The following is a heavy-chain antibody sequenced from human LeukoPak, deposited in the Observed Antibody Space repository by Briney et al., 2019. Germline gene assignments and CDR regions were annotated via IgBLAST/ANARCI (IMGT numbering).Heavy chain of an antibody. V-gene: IGHV1-24*01. CDR2: FDPEDGET. J-gene: IGHJ5*02. Sequence: ASVKVSCKVSGYTLTELSMHWVRQAPGNGLAWMGGFDPEDGETVYAQKFQGRVTMTEDTSTDTAYMELSSLRSEDTAVYYCATLRGYSHLGRFDPWGQGTLVTVSS. D-gene: IGHD5-12*01. CDR1: GYTLTELS. CDR3: ATLRGYSHLGRFDP.